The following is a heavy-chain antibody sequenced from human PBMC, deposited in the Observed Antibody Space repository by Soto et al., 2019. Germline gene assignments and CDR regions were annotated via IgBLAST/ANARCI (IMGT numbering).Heavy chain of an antibody. J-gene: IGHJ4*02. CDR2: ISGSGGST. CDR1: GFTFSSYA. CDR3: AKVPRYCSGGSCYGGYSDY. V-gene: IGHV3-23*01. Sequence: GGSLRLSCAASGFTFSSYAMSWVRQAPGKGLEWVSAISGSGGSTYYADSVKGRFTISRDNSKNTLYLQMNSLRAEDTAVYYCAKVPRYCSGGSCYGGYSDYWGQGTLVTVSS. D-gene: IGHD2-15*01.